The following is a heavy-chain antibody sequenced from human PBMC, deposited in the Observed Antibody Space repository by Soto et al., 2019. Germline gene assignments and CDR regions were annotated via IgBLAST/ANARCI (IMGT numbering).Heavy chain of an antibody. CDR3: AGYGGNSV. J-gene: IGHJ4*02. V-gene: IGHV3-53*01. Sequence: EVQLVESGGGLTQPGGSLRLSCAVSGFPVSTNHVTWVRQATGKGLQWVSAIYNDGNTYYEDSVKGRFTTSRDNSKNTVFLQMNSLGAEDTAVYYCAGYGGNSVWGQGTLVTVSS. D-gene: IGHD4-17*01. CDR2: IYNDGNT. CDR1: GFPVSTNH.